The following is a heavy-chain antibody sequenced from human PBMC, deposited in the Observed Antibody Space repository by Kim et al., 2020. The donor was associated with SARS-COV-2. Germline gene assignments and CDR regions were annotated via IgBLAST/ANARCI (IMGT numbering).Heavy chain of an antibody. D-gene: IGHD3-10*01. CDR2: ISHSGST. J-gene: IGHJ5*02. CDR1: DGPLSGYF. V-gene: IGHV4-34*01. CDR3: ASHVYGSESSGFDP. Sequence: SETLSLTCAVYDGPLSGYFWTWIRQPPGKGLEWIGEISHSGSTNYNPSLKSRVTVSVDTSKKQVSLKVSSVTAADTAVYYCASHVYGSESSGFDPWGQGTLVTVSS.